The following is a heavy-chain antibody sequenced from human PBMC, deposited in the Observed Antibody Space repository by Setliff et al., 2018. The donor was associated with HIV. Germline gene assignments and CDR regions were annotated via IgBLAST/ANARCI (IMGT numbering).Heavy chain of an antibody. D-gene: IGHD1-26*01. CDR3: ARAGMGALRSLFDY. V-gene: IGHV4-38-2*02. J-gene: IGHJ4*02. CDR1: GDSVSSASYY. CDR2: IYHSGST. Sequence: SETLSLTCTVSGDSVSSASYYWSWIRQPPGKGLEWIGSIYHSGSTYYNPSLKSRVIISVDTSKNQFSLKLNSVTAADTAIYYCARAGMGALRSLFDYWGQGTLVTVSS.